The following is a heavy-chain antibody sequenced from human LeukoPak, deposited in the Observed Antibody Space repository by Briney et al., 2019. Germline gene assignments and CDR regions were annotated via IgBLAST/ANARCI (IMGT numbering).Heavy chain of an antibody. CDR3: TRGPYCSGGTCYFIY. J-gene: IGHJ4*02. Sequence: PGGSLRLSCAASGLSFSNAWMSWVRQAPGKGLEWVGRIKNKADGETTDYAAPVKGRFTISRDDSKNTLYLQMNSLTIDDTGVYFCTRGPYCSGGTCYFIYWGQGTLVAVSS. V-gene: IGHV3-15*01. CDR1: GLSFSNAW. CDR2: IKNKADGETT. D-gene: IGHD2-15*01.